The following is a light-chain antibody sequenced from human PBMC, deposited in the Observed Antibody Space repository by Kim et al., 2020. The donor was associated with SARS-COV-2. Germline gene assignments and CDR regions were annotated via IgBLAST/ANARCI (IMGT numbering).Light chain of an antibody. V-gene: IGLV9-49*01. Sequence: CTLGSGYSNYKVEWYQQRPGKGPRFVMRVGTGGLVGSKGDGIPVRFSVLGSGLNRHLTIKNIQEEDESEYHCGANHVSWSSIVYVFGNGTEVTVL. J-gene: IGLJ1*01. CDR2: VGTGGLVG. CDR1: SGYSNYK. CDR3: GANHVSWSSIVYV.